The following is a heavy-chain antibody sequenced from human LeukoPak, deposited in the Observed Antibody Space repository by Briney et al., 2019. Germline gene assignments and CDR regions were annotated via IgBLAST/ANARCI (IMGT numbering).Heavy chain of an antibody. D-gene: IGHD6-6*01. V-gene: IGHV4-38-2*02. Sequence: SETLSLTCTVSGYSISSDYYWGWIRQPPGKGLEWIGSIYHSGSTYYNPSLKSRVTISVDTSKNQFSLKLSSVTAADTAVYYCARSVGQLVRWFDPWGQGTLVTVSS. J-gene: IGHJ5*02. CDR1: GYSISSDYY. CDR3: ARSVGQLVRWFDP. CDR2: IYHSGST.